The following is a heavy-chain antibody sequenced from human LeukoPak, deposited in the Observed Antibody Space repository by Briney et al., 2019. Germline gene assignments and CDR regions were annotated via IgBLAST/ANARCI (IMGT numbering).Heavy chain of an antibody. CDR1: GGSFSGYY. Sequence: SETLSLTCAVYGGSFSGYYWSWIRQPPGKGLEWIGEINHSGSTNYNPSLKSRVTISVDTSKNQFSLKLSSVTAADTAVYYCARGRLVRTWFDPWGQGTLVTVSS. V-gene: IGHV4-34*01. D-gene: IGHD6-19*01. CDR2: INHSGST. J-gene: IGHJ5*02. CDR3: ARGRLVRTWFDP.